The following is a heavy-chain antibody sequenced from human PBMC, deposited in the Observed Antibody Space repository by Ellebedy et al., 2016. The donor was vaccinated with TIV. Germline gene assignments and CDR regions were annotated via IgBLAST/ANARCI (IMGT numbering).Heavy chain of an antibody. CDR2: ISDSGGNT. V-gene: IGHV3-23*01. Sequence: GGSLRLXXAASGFPFSSYAMSWVRQPPGKGLEWVSSISDSGGNTYYADSVRGRFTFSRDNSKNTLYLQMNSLRAEDTAIYYCAKDESGGDLPRPFDHWGQGTLVTVSS. CDR1: GFPFSSYA. D-gene: IGHD5-12*01. J-gene: IGHJ4*02. CDR3: AKDESGGDLPRPFDH.